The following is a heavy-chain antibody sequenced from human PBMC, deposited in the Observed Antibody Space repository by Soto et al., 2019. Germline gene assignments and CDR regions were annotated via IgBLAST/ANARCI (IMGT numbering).Heavy chain of an antibody. CDR2: IWYDGSNK. CDR1: GFTFSSYG. CDR3: ARDPGYYYGSGSYYYYYGMDV. D-gene: IGHD3-10*01. V-gene: IGHV3-33*01. Sequence: RLSCAASGFTFSSYGMHWVRQAPGKGLEWVAVIWYDGSNKYYADSVKGRFTISRDNSKNTLYLQMNSLRAEDTAVYYCARDPGYYYGSGSYYYYYGMDVWGQGTTVTVSS. J-gene: IGHJ6*02.